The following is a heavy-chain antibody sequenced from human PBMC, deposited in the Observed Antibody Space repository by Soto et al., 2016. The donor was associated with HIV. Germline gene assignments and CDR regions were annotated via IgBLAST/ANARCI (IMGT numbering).Heavy chain of an antibody. CDR3: AVGQQLASNWFDP. CDR1: GHTLSGYY. CDR2: INPNSGGT. D-gene: IGHD6-13*01. J-gene: IGHJ5*02. Sequence: QVQLVQSGAEVKKPGASVKVSCKASGHTLSGYYLNWVRQAPGQGLEWMGWINPNSGGTNYAQKFQGRVTMTRDTSISTAYMELSRLRSDDTAVYYCAVGQQLASNWFDPWGQGTLVTVSS. V-gene: IGHV1-2*02.